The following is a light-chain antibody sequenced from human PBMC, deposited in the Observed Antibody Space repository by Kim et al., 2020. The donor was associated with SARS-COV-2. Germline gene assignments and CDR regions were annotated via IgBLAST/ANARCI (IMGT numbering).Light chain of an antibody. CDR2: GHN. J-gene: IGLJ3*02. V-gene: IGLV3-19*01. CDR1: SLKTYY. CDR3: GSRDNSGDHPV. Sequence: ALGQTVSITCHGDSLKTYYTSWFQRKPGQAPVLVIFGHNNRPSGISDRFSGSISGNTASLTITGAQAEDEGDYFCGSRDNSGDHPVFGGGTKVTVL.